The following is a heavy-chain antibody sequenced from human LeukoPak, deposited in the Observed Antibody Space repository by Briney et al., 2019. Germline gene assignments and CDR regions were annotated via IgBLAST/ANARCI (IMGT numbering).Heavy chain of an antibody. CDR3: VKGRGEYVYQLPSGY. V-gene: IGHV3-64D*06. CDR2: ISSNGGST. CDR1: GFTFSGYA. J-gene: IGHJ4*02. D-gene: IGHD2-2*01. Sequence: GGSLRLSCSASGFTFSGYAMHWVRQAPGKGLEYVSAISSNGGSTYYADSVKGRFTISRDNSKNTLYLQMSSLRAEDTAVYYCVKGRGEYVYQLPSGYWGQGTLVTVSS.